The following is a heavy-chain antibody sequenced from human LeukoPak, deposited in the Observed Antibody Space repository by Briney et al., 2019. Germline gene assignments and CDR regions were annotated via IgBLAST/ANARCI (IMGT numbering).Heavy chain of an antibody. Sequence: PGGSLRLSCAASGFTFSSYWMSWVRQAPGKGLEWVANIKRDGSEKYYVDSVKGRFTISRDNAKNSLYLQMNSLRAEDTAVYYRARAVLLWFGELLSDAFDIWGQGTMVTVSS. CDR3: ARAVLLWFGELLSDAFDI. V-gene: IGHV3-7*01. D-gene: IGHD3-10*01. CDR2: IKRDGSEK. J-gene: IGHJ3*02. CDR1: GFTFSSYW.